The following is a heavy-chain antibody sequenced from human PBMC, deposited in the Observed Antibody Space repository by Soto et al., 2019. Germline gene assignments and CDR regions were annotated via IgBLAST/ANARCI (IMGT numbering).Heavy chain of an antibody. CDR2: MKEDGSET. CDR3: ARARPGAYFDY. CDR1: EFTFSNYW. V-gene: IGHV3-7*01. J-gene: IGHJ4*02. Sequence: GWLRRSGEASEFTFSNYWMSWVRQAPGEGLEWVAIMKEDGSETYYVDSVKGRFTISRDNAKNSLHLQMNSLRVEDTAVYYCARARPGAYFDYWGQGTPVTVSS.